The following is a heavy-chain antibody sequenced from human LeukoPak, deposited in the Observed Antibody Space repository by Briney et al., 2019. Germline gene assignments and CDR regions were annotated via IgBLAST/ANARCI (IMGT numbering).Heavy chain of an antibody. CDR2: IRQDGWEQ. Sequence: GGSLRLSCAACGFTFRCYRMRWVGQAPGKGLEGVANIRQDGWEQHYVDSVSGRSTISRDNPKNSVYLQMSSLRAEDTAVYYCLITTRSRGFDYWGQGTKVTVSS. CDR3: LITTRSRGFDY. J-gene: IGHJ4*02. D-gene: IGHD3-10*01. V-gene: IGHV3-7*01. CDR1: GFTFRCYR.